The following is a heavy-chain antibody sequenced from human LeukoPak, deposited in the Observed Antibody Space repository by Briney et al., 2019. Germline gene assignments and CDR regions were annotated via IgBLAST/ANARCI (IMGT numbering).Heavy chain of an antibody. CDR3: AEDSNYDFWSGYYYFGY. CDR1: GFTFSSYG. Sequence: GRSLRLSCAASGFTFSSYGMHWVRQAPGKGLEWVAVISYDGSNKYYADSVKGRFTISRDNSKNTLYLQMNSLRAEDTAVYYCAEDSNYDFWSGYYYFGYWGQGTLVTVSS. J-gene: IGHJ4*02. CDR2: ISYDGSNK. V-gene: IGHV3-30*18. D-gene: IGHD3-3*01.